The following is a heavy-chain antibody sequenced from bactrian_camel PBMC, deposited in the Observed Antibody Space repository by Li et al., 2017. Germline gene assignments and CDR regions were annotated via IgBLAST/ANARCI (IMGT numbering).Heavy chain of an antibody. D-gene: IGHD1*01. V-gene: IGHV3S66*01. CDR1: GSTAAEYS. CDR2: IVGQSRI. Sequence: DVQLVESGGGSVQAGGSLRLACTASGSTAAEYSIAWFRQAPGKEFEGVACIVGQSRIYPDSVKGRFAISVDKAKNTLYLEMNGLKPEDTAMYYCAADPGSYNRPFGTWSQPTQYKYWGQGTQVTVS. CDR3: AADPGSYNRPFGTWSQPTQYKY. J-gene: IGHJ4*01.